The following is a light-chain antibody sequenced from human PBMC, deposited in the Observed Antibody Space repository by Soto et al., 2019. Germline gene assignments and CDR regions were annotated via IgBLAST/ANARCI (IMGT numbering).Light chain of an antibody. Sequence: DVQMTQAPSSLSASVGDRVTITCRASQGISNYLAWYQQKPGKVPKLLIYAASILQSGVPSRFSGSGSGTDFTLTISSLQPEDVATYYCRKYNSAPRTFGGGIKVEIK. J-gene: IGKJ4*01. CDR3: RKYNSAPRT. V-gene: IGKV1-27*01. CDR1: QGISNY. CDR2: AAS.